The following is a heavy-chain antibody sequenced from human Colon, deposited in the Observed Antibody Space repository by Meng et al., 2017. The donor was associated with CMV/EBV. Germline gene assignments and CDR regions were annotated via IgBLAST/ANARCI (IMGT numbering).Heavy chain of an antibody. CDR2: ISAYNGNT. D-gene: IGHD2-2*01. J-gene: IGHJ4*02. CDR3: ARDSIVVVPAAIYSLGYFDY. Sequence: ASVKVSCKASGYTFTRYGISWVRQAPGQGLEWMGWISAYNGNTNYAQKLQGRVTMTTDTSTSTAYMELRSLRSDDTAVYYCARDSIVVVPAAIYSLGYFDYWGQGTLVTVSS. V-gene: IGHV1-18*01. CDR1: GYTFTRYG.